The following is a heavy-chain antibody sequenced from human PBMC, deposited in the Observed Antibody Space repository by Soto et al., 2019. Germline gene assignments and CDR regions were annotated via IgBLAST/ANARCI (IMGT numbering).Heavy chain of an antibody. CDR3: AADRIDSDFRRGYYCAIDV. D-gene: IGHD3-3*01. CDR1: GFAFTSSA. J-gene: IGHJ6*02. V-gene: IGHV1-58*01. Sequence: SVKVSCKASGFAFTSSAVQWVRQARGQRLEWIGWIVVGSGNTNYAQKFQERVTITRDMSTSTAYMELSSLRSEDTAVYYCAADRIDSDFRRGYYCAIDVRDQGTTSTVSS. CDR2: IVVGSGNT.